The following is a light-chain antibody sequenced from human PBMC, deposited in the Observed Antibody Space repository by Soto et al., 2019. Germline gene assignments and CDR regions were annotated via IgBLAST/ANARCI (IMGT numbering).Light chain of an antibody. CDR2: LTS. CDR1: QSISSY. CDR3: QQSHSTPRT. V-gene: IGKV1-39*01. Sequence: DIQMTQSPSSLSASVGDRVAITCRASQSISSYLNWYQQKPGKAPKLLIYLTSNLQSGVPSRFSGSGSGTDFTLTINSLQPEDFATYHCQQSHSTPRTFGQGTKVEVQ. J-gene: IGKJ1*01.